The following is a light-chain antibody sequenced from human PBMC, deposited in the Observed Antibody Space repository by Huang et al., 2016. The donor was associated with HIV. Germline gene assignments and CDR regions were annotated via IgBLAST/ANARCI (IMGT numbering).Light chain of an antibody. CDR3: QQRSDWLS. J-gene: IGKJ4*01. CDR2: DAS. CDR1: QTIGDN. V-gene: IGKV3-11*01. Sequence: IVLTQSPATLSFFPGQRVTLSCRASQTIGDNLACYQHKPGQSPKLLIYDASHRATGIPDRFSGGGSGTDFTLTISSLEPEDFAVYYCQQRSDWLSFGGGTRV.